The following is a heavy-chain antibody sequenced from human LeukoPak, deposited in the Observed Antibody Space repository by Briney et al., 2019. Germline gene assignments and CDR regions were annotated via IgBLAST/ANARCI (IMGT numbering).Heavy chain of an antibody. Sequence: SCKASGGTFSSYAISWVRQAPGQGLEWVANIKPDGSEKYYVDSVKGRFTISRDNAKNSLYLQMNSLRAEDTAVYYCGRVAPTTMDHYCDLWGQGTLVTVSS. CDR1: GGTFSSYA. CDR3: GRVAPTTMDHYCDL. V-gene: IGHV3-7*05. D-gene: IGHD2-2*01. J-gene: IGHJ4*02. CDR2: IKPDGSEK.